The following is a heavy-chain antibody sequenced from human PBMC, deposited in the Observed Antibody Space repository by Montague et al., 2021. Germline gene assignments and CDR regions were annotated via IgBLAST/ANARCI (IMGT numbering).Heavy chain of an antibody. CDR1: GFSFSSYC. J-gene: IGHJ3*02. CDR3: ARNVASAAPGALDI. D-gene: IGHD6-13*01. V-gene: IGHV3-74*01. Sequence: SLRLSCAASGFSFSSYCMHWVRQAPGKGLLWVSRITLDGSSTTFADSVKGRFTTSRDNAKATLYLQMNSLRVEDTAVYYCARNVASAAPGALDIWGQGTMVTVSS. CDR2: ITLDGSST.